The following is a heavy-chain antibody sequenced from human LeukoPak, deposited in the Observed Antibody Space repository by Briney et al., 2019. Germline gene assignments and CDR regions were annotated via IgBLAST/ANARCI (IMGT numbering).Heavy chain of an antibody. D-gene: IGHD1-26*01. Sequence: GESLKISCKGSGYSFTSYWIGWVRPKPGKGLEWMGIIYPGDSETRYSPSFQGQVTFSADKSISTAYLQWSSLKASDTAMYYCARHLASGEGDYWGQGTLVTVSS. CDR3: ARHLASGEGDY. CDR1: GYSFTSYW. V-gene: IGHV5-51*01. CDR2: IYPGDSET. J-gene: IGHJ4*02.